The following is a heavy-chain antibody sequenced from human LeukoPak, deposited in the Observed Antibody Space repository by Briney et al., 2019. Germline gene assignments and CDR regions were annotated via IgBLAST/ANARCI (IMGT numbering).Heavy chain of an antibody. CDR3: ARGGSSGWYGGDY. D-gene: IGHD6-19*01. J-gene: IGHJ4*02. CDR2: INPSSGGT. Sequence: ASVKVSCKASGYTFTGYYMHWVRQAPGQGLEWMGRINPSSGGTSSAQKFQGRVTMTRDTSIGTAYMDLSRLRSDDTAMYYCARGGSSGWYGGDYWGQGTLVTVSS. V-gene: IGHV1-2*06. CDR1: GYTFTGYY.